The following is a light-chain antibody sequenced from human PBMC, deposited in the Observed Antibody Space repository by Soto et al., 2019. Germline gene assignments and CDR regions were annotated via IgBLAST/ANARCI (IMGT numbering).Light chain of an antibody. Sequence: DIQMTQSPSSLSASVGDRVTITCQASQDISDSLNWYQQKPGKAPILLIYDVSKLEIGVPSRSSGSGSGTDFTFTISSLQPEDLATYFCQQYENFPFTFGPGTKVHIK. J-gene: IGKJ3*01. CDR1: QDISDS. CDR3: QQYENFPFT. V-gene: IGKV1-33*01. CDR2: DVS.